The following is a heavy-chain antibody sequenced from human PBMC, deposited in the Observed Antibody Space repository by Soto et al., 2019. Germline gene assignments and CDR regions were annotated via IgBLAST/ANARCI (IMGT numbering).Heavy chain of an antibody. J-gene: IGHJ6*02. Sequence: GGSLRLSCGASGFTFTSYGMHWVRQAPGKGLEWGAVISYDGGDKYYADSVKGRFTISRDNSKNTLYLQMNSLRAEDTAVYYCAKASGYCSSSTCSRLIYYYYGMDVWGQGTTVTVYS. D-gene: IGHD2-2*01. CDR2: ISYDGGDK. CDR1: GFTFTSYG. V-gene: IGHV3-30*18. CDR3: AKASGYCSSSTCSRLIYYYYGMDV.